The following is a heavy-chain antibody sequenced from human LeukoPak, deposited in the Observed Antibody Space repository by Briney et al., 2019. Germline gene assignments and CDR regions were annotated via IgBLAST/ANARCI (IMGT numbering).Heavy chain of an antibody. J-gene: IGHJ3*02. CDR2: IYSDGSST. D-gene: IGHD2-15*01. CDR3: ARGEYCSGGSCYSAAFDI. V-gene: IGHV3-74*01. Sequence: PGGSLRLSCAASGFTFSSYWMHWVRQAPGKGLVWVSRIYSDGSSTNYAHSVKGRFTISRDNAKNTPYLQMNSLRAEDTAVYYCARGEYCSGGSCYSAAFDIWGQGTMVTVSS. CDR1: GFTFSSYW.